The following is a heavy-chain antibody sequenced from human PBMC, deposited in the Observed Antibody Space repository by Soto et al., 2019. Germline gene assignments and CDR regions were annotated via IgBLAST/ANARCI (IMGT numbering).Heavy chain of an antibody. CDR3: ARKSTVTPFDY. J-gene: IGHJ4*02. CDR1: GYTFTSYA. D-gene: IGHD4-17*01. V-gene: IGHV1-3*01. Sequence: QVQLVQSGAEVKKPGASVKVSCKASGYTFTSYAMHWVRQAPGQRLEWMGWINAGNGNTKYSQKFQGRVTITRDTSASTAYMELSSLRSEDTAVYYWARKSTVTPFDYWGQGTLVTVSS. CDR2: INAGNGNT.